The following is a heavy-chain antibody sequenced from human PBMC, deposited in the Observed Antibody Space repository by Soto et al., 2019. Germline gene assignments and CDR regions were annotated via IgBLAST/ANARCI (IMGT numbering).Heavy chain of an antibody. V-gene: IGHV4-30-4*01. J-gene: IGHJ3*02. Sequence: SETLSLTCTVSGGSISSGDYYWSWIRQPPGKGLEWIGYIYYSGSTYYNPSLKSRVTISVDTSKNQFSLKLSSVTAADTAVYYCALLPTLLYAFDIWGQGTMVTVS. CDR3: ALLPTLLYAFDI. CDR1: GGSISSGDYY. D-gene: IGHD2-2*01. CDR2: IYYSGST.